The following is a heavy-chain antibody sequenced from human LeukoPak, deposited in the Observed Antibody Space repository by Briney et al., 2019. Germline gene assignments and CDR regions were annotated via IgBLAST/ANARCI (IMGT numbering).Heavy chain of an antibody. V-gene: IGHV3-23*01. D-gene: IGHD5-12*01. J-gene: IGHJ4*02. CDR3: AKDPLVATIYLFDY. Sequence: GGSLRLSCAASGFTFSSYAMSWVRQAPGKELEWVSAISGSGGSTYYADSVKGRFTISRDNSKNTLYLQMNSLRAEDTAVYYCAKDPLVATIYLFDYWGQGTLVTVSS. CDR1: GFTFSSYA. CDR2: ISGSGGST.